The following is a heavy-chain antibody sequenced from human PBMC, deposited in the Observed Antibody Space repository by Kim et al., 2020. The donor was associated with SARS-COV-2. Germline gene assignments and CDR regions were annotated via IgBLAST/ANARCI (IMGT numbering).Heavy chain of an antibody. D-gene: IGHD6-19*01. CDR3: ARLLAVAGTNYYGMDV. Sequence: SGPTLVNPTETLTLTCIFSGFSLSTSKMCVSWIRQPPGKALEFLALIDWDEDKFYNTSLKTRLTISKDASRDQVILTMTNMDPVDTATYYCARLLAVAGTNYYGMDVWGQGTTVTVSS. J-gene: IGHJ6*02. CDR1: GFSLSTSKMC. V-gene: IGHV2-70*13. CDR2: IDWDEDK.